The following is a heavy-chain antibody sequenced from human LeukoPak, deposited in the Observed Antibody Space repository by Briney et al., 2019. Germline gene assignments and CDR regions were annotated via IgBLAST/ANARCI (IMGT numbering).Heavy chain of an antibody. CDR3: ARCSGWKYYYYYMDV. J-gene: IGHJ6*03. V-gene: IGHV4-34*01. CDR2: INHSGST. Sequence: GSLRLSCAASGFTVSSNYMSWVRQAPGKGLEWIGEINHSGSTNYNPSLKSRVTISVDTSKNQFSLKLSSVTAADTAVYYCARCSGWKYYYYYMDVWGKGTTVTVSS. D-gene: IGHD6-19*01. CDR1: GFTVSSNY.